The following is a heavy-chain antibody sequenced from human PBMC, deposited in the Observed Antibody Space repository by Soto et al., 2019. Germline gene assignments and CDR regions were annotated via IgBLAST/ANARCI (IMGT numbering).Heavy chain of an antibody. CDR3: ARGGRRYTAMDYGVSDY. Sequence: QVQLQQWGAGLLKPSETLSLTCAVYGGSFSGYYWSWIRQPPGKGLEWIGEINHSGSTNYNPSLKSRVTISLDTSKNQYSLQLSSVTAADTAVYYCARGGRRYTAMDYGVSDYWGQGTLVTVSS. V-gene: IGHV4-34*01. CDR2: INHSGST. J-gene: IGHJ4*02. D-gene: IGHD5-18*01. CDR1: GGSFSGYY.